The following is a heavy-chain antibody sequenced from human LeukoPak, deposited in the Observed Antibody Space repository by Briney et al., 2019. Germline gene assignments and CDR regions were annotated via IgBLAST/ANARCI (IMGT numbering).Heavy chain of an antibody. V-gene: IGHV1-18*01. CDR3: ARDLWNFYDDSGYNRDFDS. CDR1: TSR. CDR2: IGTYGGDT. D-gene: IGHD3-22*01. J-gene: IGHJ5*01. Sequence: TSRISWVRQAPGQGLEWMGWIGTYGGDTYYAQKFQGRITVTTDTSTSTVYMELRNPRSDDTAVYYCARDLWNFYDDSGYNRDFDSWGQGTLVTVSS.